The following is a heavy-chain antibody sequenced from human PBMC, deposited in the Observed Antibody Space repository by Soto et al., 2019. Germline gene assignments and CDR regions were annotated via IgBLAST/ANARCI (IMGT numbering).Heavy chain of an antibody. CDR3: AKGLDLWGGTDAFDI. V-gene: IGHV3-23*01. CDR1: GFTFSSYA. CDR2: ISGSGGST. J-gene: IGHJ3*02. D-gene: IGHD3-3*01. Sequence: EVQLLASGGGLVQPGGSLRLSCAASGFTFSSYAMSWVRQAPGKGLEWVSAISGSGGSTYYADSVKGRFTISRDNSKNTVYLQMTSLRAEDTAVYYCAKGLDLWGGTDAFDIWGQGTMVTVSS.